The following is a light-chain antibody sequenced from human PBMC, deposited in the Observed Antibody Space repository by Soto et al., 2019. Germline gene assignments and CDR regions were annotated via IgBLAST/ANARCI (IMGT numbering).Light chain of an antibody. V-gene: IGKV3-20*01. CDR3: QQYGSSPPRT. CDR1: QSVSNDF. CDR2: GAS. Sequence: EIVLTQSPGILSLSPGERATLSCRASQSVSNDFLAWYPQKPGHAPRLLMYGASARATDVPDRFSGSGSGAYVTLTISRLEPEDFAVYYCQQYGSSPPRTFGQGTKVDIK. J-gene: IGKJ1*01.